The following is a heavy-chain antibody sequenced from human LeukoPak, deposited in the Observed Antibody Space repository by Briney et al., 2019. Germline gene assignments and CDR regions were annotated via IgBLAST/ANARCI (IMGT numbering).Heavy chain of an antibody. V-gene: IGHV3-30*04. CDR1: GFTFSSYA. CDR2: ISFDGSNK. J-gene: IGHJ6*03. D-gene: IGHD6-13*01. CDR3: ARGFAAAGTLNYYMDV. Sequence: PGGSLRLSCAASGFTFSSYAMHWVRQAPGKGLEWVAVISFDGSNKYYADSVKGRFTISRDNSKNTLYLQMNSLRAEDTAVYYCARGFAAAGTLNYYMDVWGKGTTVTISS.